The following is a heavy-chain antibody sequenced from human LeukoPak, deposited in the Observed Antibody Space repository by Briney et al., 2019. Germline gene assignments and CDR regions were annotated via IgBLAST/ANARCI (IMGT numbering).Heavy chain of an antibody. CDR1: GGSISSAAHY. V-gene: IGHV4-31*03. J-gene: IGHJ4*02. CDR2: IYYSGST. CDR3: ARVSGGNNYFDY. Sequence: PSETLSLTCTVSGGSISSAAHYWNWIRQHPGKGLEWIGYIYYSGSTYYNPSLKSRITISIDTPKNQFSLKLSSATAADTAVYYCARVSGGNNYFDYWGQGALVTVSS. D-gene: IGHD2/OR15-2a*01.